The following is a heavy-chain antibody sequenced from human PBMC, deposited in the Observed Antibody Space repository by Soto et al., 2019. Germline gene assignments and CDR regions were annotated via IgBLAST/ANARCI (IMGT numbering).Heavy chain of an antibody. J-gene: IGHJ5*02. V-gene: IGHV1-18*01. CDR1: GYTFTSYG. D-gene: IGHD3-10*01. Sequence: GASVKVSCTASGYTFTSYGISWVRQAPGQGLEWMGWISAYNGNTNYAQKLQGRVTMTTDTSTSTAYMELRSLRSDDTAVYYRARVEFGENWFDPWGQGTLVTVSS. CDR2: ISAYNGNT. CDR3: ARVEFGENWFDP.